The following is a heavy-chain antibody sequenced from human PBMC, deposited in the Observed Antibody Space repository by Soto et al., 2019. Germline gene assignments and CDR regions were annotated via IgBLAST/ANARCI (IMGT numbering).Heavy chain of an antibody. J-gene: IGHJ4*02. V-gene: IGHV1-69*13. CDR3: ARKYYYDSSGYFYYFDY. CDR1: GGTFSSYA. CDR2: IIPIFGTA. D-gene: IGHD3-22*01. Sequence: SVKVSCKASGGTFSSYAISWVRQAPGQGLEWMGGIIPIFGTANYAQKFQGRVTITADESTSTAYMELSSLRSEDTAVYYCARKYYYDSSGYFYYFDYWGQGALVTVSS.